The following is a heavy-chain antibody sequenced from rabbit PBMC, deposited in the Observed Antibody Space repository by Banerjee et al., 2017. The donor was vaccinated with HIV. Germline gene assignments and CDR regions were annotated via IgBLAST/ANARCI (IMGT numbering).Heavy chain of an antibody. CDR1: GFDFSSSYW. J-gene: IGHJ4*01. D-gene: IGHD8-1*01. CDR3: ARGVADNTYYDL. Sequence: QSLEESGGDLVKPGASLTLTCTASGFDFSSSYWISWVRQAPGKGLEWIACIYAGSGSTWYATWAKGRFTISKTSSTTVDLKMTSLTAADTATYFCARGVADNTYYDLWGPGTLVTVS. V-gene: IGHV1S40*01. CDR2: IYAGSGST.